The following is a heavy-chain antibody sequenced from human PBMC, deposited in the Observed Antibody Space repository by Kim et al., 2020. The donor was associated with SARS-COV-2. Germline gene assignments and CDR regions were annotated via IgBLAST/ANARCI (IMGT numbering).Heavy chain of an antibody. CDR1: GDSVSSDSAV. J-gene: IGHJ4*02. D-gene: IGHD6-13*01. Sequence: SQTLSLTCAISGDSVSSDSAVWNWIRQSPSRGLEWLGRTCYRSKWHNDYAPSVKSRITINPDTSKNQFSLQLDSVTPEDTAVYYCARGLPYSSNYWVFGYWGQGTLVTVSS. V-gene: IGHV6-1*01. CDR3: ARGLPYSSNYWVFGY. CDR2: TCYRSKWHN.